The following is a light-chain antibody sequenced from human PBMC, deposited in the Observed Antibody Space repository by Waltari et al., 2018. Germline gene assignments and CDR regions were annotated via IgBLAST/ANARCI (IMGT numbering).Light chain of an antibody. Sequence: QTVVTQEPSLTVSPGGTVTLPCASTPGPVTSGHFPNWLQQKPGQAPRSLIHSTSTKHSWTPARFSGSLLGDKGALTLSGVQPEDEAEYYCLLYYGGVQVFGGGTKLTVL. J-gene: IGLJ3*02. CDR2: STS. CDR1: PGPVTSGHF. V-gene: IGLV7-43*01. CDR3: LLYYGGVQV.